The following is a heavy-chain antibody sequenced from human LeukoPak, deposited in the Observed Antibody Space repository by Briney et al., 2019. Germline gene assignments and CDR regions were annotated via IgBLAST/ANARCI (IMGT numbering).Heavy chain of an antibody. D-gene: IGHD5-12*01. V-gene: IGHV4-59*01. Sequence: SETLSLTCTVSGGSISSYYWSWIRQPPGKGLEWIGFIYYSGSANYNPSLRSRVTISVDTSKNQFSLKLTSVTAADTAVCYCARTGVVATSYFFDYWGQGTPVTVSS. CDR3: ARTGVVATSYFFDY. CDR2: IYYSGSA. CDR1: GGSISSYY. J-gene: IGHJ4*02.